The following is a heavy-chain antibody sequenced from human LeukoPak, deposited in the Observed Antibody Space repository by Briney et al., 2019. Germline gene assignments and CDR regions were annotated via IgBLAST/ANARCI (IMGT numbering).Heavy chain of an antibody. V-gene: IGHV1-2*02. CDR2: INPNSGGT. J-gene: IGHJ6*02. CDR3: ARRSVVAATHYYYYGMDV. Sequence: ASVKVSCKASGYTFTGYYMHWVRQAPGQGLEWMGWINPNSGGTNYAQKFQGRVTMTRDTSISTAYMELSSLRSEDTAVYYCARRSVVAATHYYYYGMDVWGQGTTVTVSS. CDR1: GYTFTGYY. D-gene: IGHD2-15*01.